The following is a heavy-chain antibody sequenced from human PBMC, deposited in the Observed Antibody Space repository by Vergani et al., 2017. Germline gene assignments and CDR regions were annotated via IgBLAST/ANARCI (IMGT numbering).Heavy chain of an antibody. D-gene: IGHD4-23*01. Sequence: QVQLQESGPGLVKPSETLSLTCTVSGGSISSYYWSWIRQPPGKGLEWIGYIYYSGSTNYNPSLKSRVTISVDTSQNQFSLTLRSVTAADTAVYYCAREGMNLLVKGDWYFDLWGRGTLVTVSS. CDR1: GGSISSYY. CDR2: IYYSGST. V-gene: IGHV4-59*01. CDR3: AREGMNLLVKGDWYFDL. J-gene: IGHJ2*01.